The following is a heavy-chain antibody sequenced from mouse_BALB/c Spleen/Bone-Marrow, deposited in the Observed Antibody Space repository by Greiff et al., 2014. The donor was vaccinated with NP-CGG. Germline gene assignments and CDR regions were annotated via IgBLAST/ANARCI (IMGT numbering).Heavy chain of an antibody. CDR1: GYTFTDYN. J-gene: IGHJ2*01. D-gene: IGHD1-1*01. CDR3: ARRGSPYYFDY. CDR2: IYPYNGGT. Sequence: EVQRVESGPELVKPGASVKISCKASGYTFTDYNMHWVKQSHGKSLEWIGYIYPYNGGTGYNQKFKNKATLTVDKSSSTAYMELRSLTSEDSAVYYCARRGSPYYFDYWGQGTTLTVFS. V-gene: IGHV1S29*02.